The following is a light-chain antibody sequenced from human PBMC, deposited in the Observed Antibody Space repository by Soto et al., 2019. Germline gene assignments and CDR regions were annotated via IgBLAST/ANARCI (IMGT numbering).Light chain of an antibody. CDR1: QGIRND. Sequence: IQMTQSPSSLSASVGDRFTITCRASQGIRNDLGWYQQKPGKAPNLLIYAASSLQSGVPSRFSGSGSGTEFTLTISSLQPDDFATYYCQHYNSYSEAFGQGTKVDIK. CDR3: QHYNSYSEA. CDR2: AAS. V-gene: IGKV1-17*01. J-gene: IGKJ1*01.